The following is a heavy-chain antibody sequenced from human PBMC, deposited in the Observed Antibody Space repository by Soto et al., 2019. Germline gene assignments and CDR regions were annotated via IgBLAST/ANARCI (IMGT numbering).Heavy chain of an antibody. Sequence: LRLSCAASGFTFSSYEMNWVRQAPGKGLEWVSYISSSGSTIYYADSVKGRFTISGDNAKNSLYLQMNSLRAEDTAVYYCARDRSWGIAVRAFDFDYWGQGTLVTVSS. CDR3: ARDRSWGIAVRAFDFDY. CDR1: GFTFSSYE. J-gene: IGHJ4*02. V-gene: IGHV3-48*03. D-gene: IGHD6-19*01. CDR2: ISSSGSTI.